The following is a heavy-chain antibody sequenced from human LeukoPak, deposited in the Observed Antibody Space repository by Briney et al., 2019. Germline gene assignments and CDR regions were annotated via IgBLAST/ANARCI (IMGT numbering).Heavy chain of an antibody. CDR2: IYYSGCT. J-gene: IGHJ4*02. Sequence: SETLSLTCTVSGGSISSSSYYWGWIRQPPGKGLEWIGSIYYSGCTYYNPSLKSRVTISVDTSKNQFSLKLSSVTAADTAVYYCARCAPRDYGYCPFDYWGQGTLVTVSS. CDR3: ARCAPRDYGYCPFDY. D-gene: IGHD3-22*01. CDR1: GGSISSSSYY. V-gene: IGHV4-39*07.